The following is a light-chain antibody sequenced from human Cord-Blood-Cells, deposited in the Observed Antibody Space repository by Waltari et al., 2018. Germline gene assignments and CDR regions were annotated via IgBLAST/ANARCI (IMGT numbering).Light chain of an antibody. CDR3: SSYTISSALYV. J-gene: IGLJ1*01. CDR2: DVS. Sequence: QSALTQPASVSGSPGQSITISCTGTSSDVGGYNYVSWYQQHTGKAPKLLLSDVSNRPSGVSNRFSGSKSGSTASLPISGLQSEDEADYYCSSYTISSALYVFGTGTKVTVL. CDR1: SSDVGGYNY. V-gene: IGLV2-14*01.